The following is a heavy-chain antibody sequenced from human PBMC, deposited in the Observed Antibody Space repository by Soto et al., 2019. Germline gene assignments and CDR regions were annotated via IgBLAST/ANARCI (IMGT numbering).Heavy chain of an antibody. CDR3: VRSPSLRFSYMDV. D-gene: IGHD3-3*01. J-gene: IGHJ6*03. CDR1: GFTLRSYD. V-gene: IGHV3-23*01. CDR2: IRGSGGST. Sequence: GGSLRLSCAASGFTLRSYDMSWVRQAPGKGLEWVSSIRGSGGSTDYADSVKGRFTISRDNSKNTLYLQMNSLRAEDTAVYNCVRSPSLRFSYMDVWGKGTTVTVSS.